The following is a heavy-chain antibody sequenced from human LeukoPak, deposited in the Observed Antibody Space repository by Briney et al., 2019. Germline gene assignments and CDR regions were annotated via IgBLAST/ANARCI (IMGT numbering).Heavy chain of an antibody. D-gene: IGHD6-19*01. CDR1: GYTFTNYG. CDR2: ISGYNGNT. V-gene: IGHV1-18*01. CDR3: ARVGRKQWLAYYYYYGMDV. J-gene: IGHJ6*02. Sequence: ASVKVSCKASGYTFTNYGISWVRQAPGQGLEWMGWISGYNGNTKYAQKLQGRVTMTTDTSTSTAYMELRSLRSDDTAVYYCARVGRKQWLAYYYYYGMDVWGQGTTVTVSS.